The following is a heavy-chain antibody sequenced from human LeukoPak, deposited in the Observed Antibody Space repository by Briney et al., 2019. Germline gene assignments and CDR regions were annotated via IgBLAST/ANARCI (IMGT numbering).Heavy chain of an antibody. CDR2: IYYSGST. CDR1: GGSLNSGGFY. D-gene: IGHD3-16*01. J-gene: IGHJ4*02. V-gene: IGHV4-31*03. Sequence: SETLSLTCTVSGGSLNSGGFYWSWIRQHPGKGLEWIGYIYYSGSTFYNPSLKSRVAISLDKSKNRFSLNLRSVTAADTAVYYCARGGSFLGNYVYWGQGTLVTVSS. CDR3: ARGGSFLGNYVY.